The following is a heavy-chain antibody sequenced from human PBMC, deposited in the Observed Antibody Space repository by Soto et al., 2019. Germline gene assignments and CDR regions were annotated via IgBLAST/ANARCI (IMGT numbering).Heavy chain of an antibody. D-gene: IGHD6-13*01. J-gene: IGHJ4*02. V-gene: IGHV3-23*01. Sequence: GGSLRLSCAASGFTFSSYAMSWVRQAPGKGLEWVSAISGSGGSTYYADSVKGRFTISRDNSKNTLYLQMNSLRAEDTAVYYCAKGAAVFAWAYSSSWYFDYWGQGTLVTVSS. CDR3: AKGAAVFAWAYSSSWYFDY. CDR1: GFTFSSYA. CDR2: ISGSGGST.